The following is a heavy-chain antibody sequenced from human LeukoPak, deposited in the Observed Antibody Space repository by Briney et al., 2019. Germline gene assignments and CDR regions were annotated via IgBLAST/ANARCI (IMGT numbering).Heavy chain of an antibody. D-gene: IGHD4-17*01. CDR3: ARDRDYGDYNTQDLFVY. V-gene: IGHV1-18*01. Sequence: ASVKVSCKASGYTFTNFGISWVRQAPGQGLEWMGWISAYNGNTNYAQRLQGRVTMTTDASTSTAYMELRSLRSDDTAVYYCARDRDYGDYNTQDLFVYWGQGTLVTVSS. CDR2: ISAYNGNT. J-gene: IGHJ4*02. CDR1: GYTFTNFG.